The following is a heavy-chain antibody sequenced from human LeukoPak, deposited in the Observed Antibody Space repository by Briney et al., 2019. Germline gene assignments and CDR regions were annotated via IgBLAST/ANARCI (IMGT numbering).Heavy chain of an antibody. Sequence: PGGSLRLSCAASGFTFSSYWMSWVRQAPGKGLEWVANIKQDGSEKYYVDSVKGRFTISRDNAKNSLYLQMNSLRAEDTAVYYCARGATTYYYDSSGYLYWGQGTLVTVSS. J-gene: IGHJ4*02. V-gene: IGHV3-7*01. CDR3: ARGATTYYYDSSGYLY. CDR2: IKQDGSEK. D-gene: IGHD3-22*01. CDR1: GFTFSSYW.